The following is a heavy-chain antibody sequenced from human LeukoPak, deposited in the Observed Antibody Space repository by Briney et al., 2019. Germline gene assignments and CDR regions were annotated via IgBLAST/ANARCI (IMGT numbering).Heavy chain of an antibody. CDR1: GGSVSSGY. V-gene: IGHV3-23*01. CDR3: VKIHDTNGGFPYHFDS. CDR2: ITGSGRTT. D-gene: IGHD2-8*01. J-gene: IGHJ4*02. Sequence: ETLSLTCTVSGGSVSSGYFHWSWVRQAPGKGLKWVSGITGSGRTTYYADSVKGRFTISRDNSKNTLYLQMTSLRAEDTAIYYCVKIHDTNGGFPYHFDSWGQGTLVTVSS.